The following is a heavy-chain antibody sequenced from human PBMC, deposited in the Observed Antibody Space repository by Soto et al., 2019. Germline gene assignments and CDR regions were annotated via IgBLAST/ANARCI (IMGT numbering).Heavy chain of an antibody. V-gene: IGHV6-1*01. D-gene: IGHD3-10*01. CDR2: TYYRSKWYN. CDR1: GDSVSSNSAA. CDR3: ARALWFGELSDTAQDYYYGMDV. J-gene: IGHJ6*02. Sequence: SQTLSLTCAIFGDSVSSNSAAWNWIRQSPSRGLEWLGRTYYRSKWYNDYAVSVKSRITINPDTSKNQFSLQLNSVTPEDTAVYYCARALWFGELSDTAQDYYYGMDVWGQGTTVTVSS.